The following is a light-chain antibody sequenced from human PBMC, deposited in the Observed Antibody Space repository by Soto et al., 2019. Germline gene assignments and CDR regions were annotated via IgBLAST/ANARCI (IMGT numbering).Light chain of an antibody. CDR2: DVS. Sequence: QSALTQPASVSGSPGQSITISCTGTSSDVVGYNYVSWYQQHPGKAPKLMIYDVSNRPSGVSNRFSVCKYCNTASLTISGLQAEDESASYCSSYTRSSSVGFGGGTKLT. CDR3: SSYTRSSSVG. V-gene: IGLV2-14*01. J-gene: IGLJ2*01. CDR1: SSDVVGYNY.